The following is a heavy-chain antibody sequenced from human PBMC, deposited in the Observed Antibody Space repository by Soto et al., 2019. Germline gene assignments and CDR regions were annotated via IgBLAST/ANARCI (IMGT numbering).Heavy chain of an antibody. Sequence: GRPLRLSRAASAGTFSNYAMHWVRQAPDKGLEWVAVISYDGSNKYYADSVKGRFTISRDNSKNTLYLQMNSLRAEDTAVYYCAREVDTAMAGLRRYYYYYGMDVWGQETTVTVSS. CDR1: AGTFSNYA. J-gene: IGHJ6*02. CDR3: AREVDTAMAGLRRYYYYYGMDV. D-gene: IGHD5-18*01. CDR2: ISYDGSNK. V-gene: IGHV3-30*07.